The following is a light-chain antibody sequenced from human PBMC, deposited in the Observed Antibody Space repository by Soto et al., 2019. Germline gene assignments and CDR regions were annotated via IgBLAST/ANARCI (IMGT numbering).Light chain of an antibody. CDR3: QQYGCMPLT. CDR2: SAS. Sequence: EIVLTQSPGTLSLSPGDTATLSCTASQSLGNSFLAWYQQKPGQAPRLLIFSASSRATGIPDRLSGSGSGTDFTLTISRLEPEDFAVYYCQQYGCMPLTFGGGTKVEIK. V-gene: IGKV3-20*01. J-gene: IGKJ4*01. CDR1: QSLGNSF.